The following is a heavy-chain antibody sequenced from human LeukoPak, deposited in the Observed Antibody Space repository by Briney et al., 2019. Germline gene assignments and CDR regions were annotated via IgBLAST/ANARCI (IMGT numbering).Heavy chain of an antibody. CDR3: ARDASSGSYYTDYFDY. CDR1: GFTFSWYW. Sequence: GGSLRLSCAASGFTFSWYWMHWVRQAPGKGLVWVSRINSDGISTSYADSVKGRFTISRDNAKNTLYLQMNSLRAEDTAVYYCARDASSGSYYTDYFDYWGYGTLVTVSS. CDR2: INSDGIST. D-gene: IGHD1-26*01. V-gene: IGHV3-74*01. J-gene: IGHJ4*01.